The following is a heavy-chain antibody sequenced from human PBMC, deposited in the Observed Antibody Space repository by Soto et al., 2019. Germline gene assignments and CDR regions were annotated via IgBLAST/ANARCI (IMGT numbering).Heavy chain of an antibody. V-gene: IGHV3-48*01. CDR1: GFTLPGYS. J-gene: IGHJ4*02. Sequence: PGGSLRLSCAPSGFTLPGYSMNWVRQAPGKGLEWVSYISSSSDTIYYADSVKGRFTISRDNAKNLLYLQMKSLRAEDTAVYYCARAFGDYVFSDYWGQGTLVTVSS. CDR2: ISSSSDTI. D-gene: IGHD4-17*01. CDR3: ARAFGDYVFSDY.